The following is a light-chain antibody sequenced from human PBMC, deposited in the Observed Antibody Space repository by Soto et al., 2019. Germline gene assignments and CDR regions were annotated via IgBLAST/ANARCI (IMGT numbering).Light chain of an antibody. V-gene: IGLV2-8*01. CDR2: EVV. J-gene: IGLJ1*01. CDR1: KSDIGVYDF. CDR3: KSYAGSNTYV. Sequence: QSALAQPPSASGSPGQSVTISCTGTKSDIGVYDFVSWYQHHPGKAPRLIIYEVVQRPSGVPDRFSGSKSGNTASLTVSGPQAADEADYFCKSYAGSNTYVFGRGTKVTVL.